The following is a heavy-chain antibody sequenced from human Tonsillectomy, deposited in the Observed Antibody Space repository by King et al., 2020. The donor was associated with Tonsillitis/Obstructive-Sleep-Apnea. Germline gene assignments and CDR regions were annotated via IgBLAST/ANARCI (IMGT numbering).Heavy chain of an antibody. CDR3: ARSVSYCAGTCDLAETYFDN. Sequence: DVQLVESGGGLVQPGGSLRLSCAASGFTFGSYWMSWVRQAPGKGLEWVANIKQSGSEKHYVDSVKGRFTISRDNAKNSLYLQMNSLRAGDTAVYYCARSVSYCAGTCDLAETYFDNWGQGTLVTVSS. CDR2: IKQSGSEK. CDR1: GFTFGSYW. D-gene: IGHD2-21*01. V-gene: IGHV3-7*01. J-gene: IGHJ4*02.